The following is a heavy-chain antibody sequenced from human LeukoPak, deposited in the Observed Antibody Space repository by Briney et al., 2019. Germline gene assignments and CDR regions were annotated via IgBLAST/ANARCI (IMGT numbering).Heavy chain of an antibody. CDR1: GFTFSSYE. D-gene: IGHD6-19*01. J-gene: IGHJ4*02. CDR2: ITSSGTSI. Sequence: GGSLRLSCAASGFTFSSYEMNWFRQAPGKGLEWVSYITSSGTSIYYADSVKGRFTISRDNAKNSLYLQMNSLRAEDMAVYYCARKWVAPADYWGQGALVTVSS. CDR3: ARKWVAPADY. V-gene: IGHV3-48*03.